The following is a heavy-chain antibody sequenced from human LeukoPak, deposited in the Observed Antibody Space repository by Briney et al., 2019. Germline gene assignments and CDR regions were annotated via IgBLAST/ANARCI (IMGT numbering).Heavy chain of an antibody. Sequence: GGSLRLSCAASGLSFSNAWMSGVRQAPGKGLEWVGRTKSKTDGATTDYAAPVKGRFTISTDDSQNTLYLQMNSLKTEDTAVYYCTTFESWGRGTLVTVSS. V-gene: IGHV3-15*01. CDR1: GLSFSNAW. CDR2: TKSKTDGATT. J-gene: IGHJ4*02. CDR3: TTFES.